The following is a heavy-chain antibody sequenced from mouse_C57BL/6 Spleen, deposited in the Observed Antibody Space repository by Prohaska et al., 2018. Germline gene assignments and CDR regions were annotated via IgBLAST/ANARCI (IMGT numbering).Heavy chain of an antibody. CDR2: INSDGSAI. D-gene: IGHD1-1*01. J-gene: IGHJ1*03. V-gene: IGHV11-2*01. CDR3: MRYGSSYWYFDV. CDR1: GFTFSGFW. Sequence: EVQLLETGGGLVQPGGSRGLSCEGSGFTFSGFWMRWVRQTHGKTLEWIGDINSDGSAINYAPSIKDRFTIVRDNDKSTLYLQMSNVRSEDTATYFCMRYGSSYWYFDVWGTGTTVTVSS.